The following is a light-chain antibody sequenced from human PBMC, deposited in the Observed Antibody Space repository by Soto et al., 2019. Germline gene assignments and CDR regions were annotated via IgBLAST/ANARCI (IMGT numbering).Light chain of an antibody. V-gene: IGKV1-39*01. CDR3: QQSYSSPQT. CDR2: SAS. Sequence: DIPMTQSPSSLSASVGDRITITCRASQSISSYLNWYQQKPGKAPKVLIYSASSLQSGVPSRFSGGGSGTDFTLTISTLQPEDFATYYCQQSYSSPQTFGQGTEVELK. CDR1: QSISSY. J-gene: IGKJ1*01.